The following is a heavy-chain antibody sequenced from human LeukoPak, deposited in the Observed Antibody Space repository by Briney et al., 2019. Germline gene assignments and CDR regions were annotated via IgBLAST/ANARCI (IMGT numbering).Heavy chain of an antibody. CDR3: ARQYAIYYYYYMDV. CDR1: GGSISSSSYY. CDR2: IYYSGST. J-gene: IGHJ6*03. V-gene: IGHV4-39*01. Sequence: PSETLSLTCTVSGGSISSSSYYWGWIRQPPGKGLEWIGSIYYSGSTYYNPSLKSRVTISVDTSKNQFSLKLSSVTAADTAVYYCARQYAIYYYYYMDVWGKGTTVTVSS.